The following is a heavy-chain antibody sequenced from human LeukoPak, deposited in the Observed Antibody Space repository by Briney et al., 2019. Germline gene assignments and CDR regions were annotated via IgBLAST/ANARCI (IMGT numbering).Heavy chain of an antibody. J-gene: IGHJ3*02. CDR3: ARPIAVAGTGDAFDI. V-gene: IGHV3-23*01. CDR2: ISGSGVST. Sequence: GGSLRLSCAASGFTFSSYAMSWVRQAPGEGLEWVSGISGSGVSTYYADSVRGRFTISRDNAKNSLYLQMNSLRAEDTAVYYCARPIAVAGTGDAFDIWGQGTMVTVSS. CDR1: GFTFSSYA. D-gene: IGHD6-19*01.